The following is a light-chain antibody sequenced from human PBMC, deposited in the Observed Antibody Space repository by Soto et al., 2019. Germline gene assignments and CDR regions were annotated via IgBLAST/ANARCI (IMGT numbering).Light chain of an antibody. CDR1: QSVRSY. J-gene: IGKJ2*01. Sequence: EIVLTQSPATLSLSPGERATLSCRASQSVRSYLAWYQQKPGQAPRLLIYDASGRATGIPVRFSGSGSGTDFTLTISSLEAEDFAVYYCQQRSNWPYTFGQGTKPEIQ. CDR2: DAS. V-gene: IGKV3-11*01. CDR3: QQRSNWPYT.